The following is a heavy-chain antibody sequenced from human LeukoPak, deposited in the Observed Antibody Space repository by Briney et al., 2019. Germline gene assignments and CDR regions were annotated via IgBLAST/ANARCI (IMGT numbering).Heavy chain of an antibody. V-gene: IGHV3-21*01. Sequence: RGSLRLSCAASGFTFSSYSMNWVRQAPGKGLEWVSSISSSSSYIYYADSVKGRFTISRDNAKNSLYLQMNSLRAEDTAVYYCARGTTSCCNDAFDIWGQGTMVTVSS. D-gene: IGHD2-2*01. CDR3: ARGTTSCCNDAFDI. CDR1: GFTFSSYS. CDR2: ISSSSSYI. J-gene: IGHJ3*02.